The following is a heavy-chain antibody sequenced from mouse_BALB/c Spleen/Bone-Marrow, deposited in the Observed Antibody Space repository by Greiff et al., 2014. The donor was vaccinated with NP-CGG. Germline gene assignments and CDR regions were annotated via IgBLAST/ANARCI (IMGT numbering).Heavy chain of an antibody. CDR1: GFNIKDTY. CDR3: TRPSFYYGSSYWYFDV. J-gene: IGHJ1*01. D-gene: IGHD1-1*01. CDR2: IDPANGDT. V-gene: IGHV14-3*02. Sequence: DVHLVESGSELVKPGASVKLSCAASGFNIKDTYMHWVKQRPEQGLEWIGRIDPANGDTKYDPKFQGKATITADTSSNTAYLRLSSLTSEDTAVYYCTRPSFYYGSSYWYFDVWGAGTTVTVSS.